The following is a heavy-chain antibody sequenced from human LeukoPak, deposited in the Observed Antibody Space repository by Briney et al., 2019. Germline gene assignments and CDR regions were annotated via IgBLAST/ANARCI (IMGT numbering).Heavy chain of an antibody. Sequence: GGSLRLSCAASGFSVSNFYMSWVRQAPGKGLEWVSLIQSGGNSYYADSVGGRFTISRDNSKNTVYLQMNSLRADDTALYYCARIYGGYALDYWGQGTLVTVSS. CDR2: IQSGGNS. CDR1: GFSVSNFY. J-gene: IGHJ4*02. V-gene: IGHV3-53*01. CDR3: ARIYGGYALDY. D-gene: IGHD5-12*01.